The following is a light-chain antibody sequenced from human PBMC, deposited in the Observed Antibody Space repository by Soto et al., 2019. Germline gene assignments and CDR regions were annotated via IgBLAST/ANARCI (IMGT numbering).Light chain of an antibody. Sequence: EIVMTQSPATLSVSPGERAILSCRASQSISINLAWYQQKPGQAPRLLIYAASNRATGVPARFSGSWSGTEFTLTISSLQSEDFAVYYCQQYNYWITFGQGTRLEIK. CDR1: QSISIN. CDR2: AAS. V-gene: IGKV3-15*01. J-gene: IGKJ5*01. CDR3: QQYNYWIT.